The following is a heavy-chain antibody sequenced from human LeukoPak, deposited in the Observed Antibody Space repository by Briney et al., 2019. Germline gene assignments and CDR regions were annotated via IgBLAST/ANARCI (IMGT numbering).Heavy chain of an antibody. V-gene: IGHV4-4*07. CDR2: IYTSGST. J-gene: IGHJ5*02. CDR3: ARESIAVAGTRAGVDP. CDR1: GGSISSYY. D-gene: IGHD6-19*01. Sequence: SETLSLTCTVSGGSISSYYWSWIRQPAGKGLEWIGRIYTSGSTNYNPSLKSRVTMSVDTSKNQFSLKLSSETAADMAVYYCARESIAVAGTRAGVDPWGQGTLVTVSS.